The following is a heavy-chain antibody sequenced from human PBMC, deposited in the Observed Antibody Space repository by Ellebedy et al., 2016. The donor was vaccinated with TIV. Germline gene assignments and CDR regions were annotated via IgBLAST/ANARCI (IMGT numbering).Heavy chain of an antibody. J-gene: IGHJ5*02. V-gene: IGHV3-48*01. CDR2: ISTRSTSK. CDR1: GFTFSTYT. Sequence: GGSLRLSCAASGFTFSTYTMNWVRQAPGKGLEWVSYISTRSTSKYYADSVKGRFTISRDNAKNSLYLQMNSLRVEDTAVYYCARDHIPVVVPAAIAFDPWGQGTLVTVSS. D-gene: IGHD2-2*02. CDR3: ARDHIPVVVPAAIAFDP.